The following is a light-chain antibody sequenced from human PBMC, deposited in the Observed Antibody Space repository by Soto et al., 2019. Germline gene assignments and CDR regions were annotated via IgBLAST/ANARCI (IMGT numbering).Light chain of an antibody. CDR1: QSVSSSY. CDR3: QQYGSSAFT. Sequence: EIVLTQSPGTLSLSPGERATLSCRASQSVSSSYLAWYQQKPGQAPRLLIYGASSRATGIPDRFSGSGSGTDFTLTISRLEPEDFAVYYCQQYGSSAFTFCSGTKVASK. J-gene: IGKJ3*01. CDR2: GAS. V-gene: IGKV3-20*01.